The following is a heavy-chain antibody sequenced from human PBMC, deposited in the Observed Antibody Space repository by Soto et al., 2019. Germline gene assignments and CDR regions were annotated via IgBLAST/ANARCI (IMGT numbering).Heavy chain of an antibody. V-gene: IGHV4-59*13. CDR3: ARVAMENYYDMWSGPTSYALDV. CDR2: ISHSGRS. Sequence: KSSETLSLTCAVSGGSMSSFSWSWIRQPPGKGLEFIGSISHSGRSEYNPSLKDRIILSVDVSKNQFSLNLKSMKAADTAVYYCARVAMENYYDMWSGPTSYALDVWGQGTTVTVSS. CDR1: GGSMSSFS. J-gene: IGHJ6*02. D-gene: IGHD3-3*01.